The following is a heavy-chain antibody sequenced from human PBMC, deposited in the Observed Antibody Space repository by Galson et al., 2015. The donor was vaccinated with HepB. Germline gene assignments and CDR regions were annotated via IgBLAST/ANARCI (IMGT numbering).Heavy chain of an antibody. CDR3: ARAHTSTWYVADGLDV. Sequence: SVKVSCKASGYSFTTNAINWVRQARGQGLEWMGWINTNTGNPTYAQGFTGRFVFSVDTSVSTAYLQNSSLRAEDTAVFYCARAHTSTWYVADGLDVWGQGTAVTVSS. D-gene: IGHD6-13*01. V-gene: IGHV7-4-1*02. J-gene: IGHJ6*02. CDR1: GYSFTTNA. CDR2: INTNTGNP.